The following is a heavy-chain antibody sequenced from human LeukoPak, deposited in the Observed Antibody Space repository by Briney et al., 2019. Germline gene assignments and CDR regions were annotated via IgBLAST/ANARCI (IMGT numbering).Heavy chain of an antibody. CDR2: ISGSGGST. CDR1: GFIFTRYS. D-gene: IGHD6-19*01. V-gene: IGHV3-23*01. J-gene: IGHJ5*02. CDR3: AKDLAVAGSSWFDP. Sequence: GGSLRLSCAASGFIFTRYSMSWVRQAPGKGLEWVSAISGSGGSTYYADSVKGRFTISRDNSKNTLYLQMNSLRAEDTAVYYCAKDLAVAGSSWFDPWGQGTLVTVSS.